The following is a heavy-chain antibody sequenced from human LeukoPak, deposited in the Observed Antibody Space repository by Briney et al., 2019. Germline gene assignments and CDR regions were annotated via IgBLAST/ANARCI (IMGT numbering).Heavy chain of an antibody. CDR1: GGSISSYY. CDR3: ATDPLHVFDDYAGG. V-gene: IGHV4-4*07. CDR2: IYTTGTT. D-gene: IGHD4-17*01. Sequence: SETLSLTCTVSGGSISSYYWNWIRQPAGKGLEWIGRIYTTGTTNYNPSLKSRVTMSVDTSKNQFSLKLSSVTAADTAVYYYATDPLHVFDDYAGGWGQGTLVTVSS. J-gene: IGHJ4*02.